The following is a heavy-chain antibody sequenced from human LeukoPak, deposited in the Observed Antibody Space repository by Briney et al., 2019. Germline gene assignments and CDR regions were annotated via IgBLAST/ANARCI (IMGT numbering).Heavy chain of an antibody. CDR1: GFTFSSYG. CDR3: AKDVSPYYYDSSGYLSY. V-gene: IGHV3-30*02. CDR2: IRYDGSNK. D-gene: IGHD3-22*01. Sequence: GGSLRLSCAASGFTFSSYGMHWVRQAPGKGLEWVAFIRYDGSNKYYADSVKGRFTISRDNSKNTLYLQMNSLRAEDTAVYYCAKDVSPYYYDSSGYLSYWGQGTLVTVSS. J-gene: IGHJ4*02.